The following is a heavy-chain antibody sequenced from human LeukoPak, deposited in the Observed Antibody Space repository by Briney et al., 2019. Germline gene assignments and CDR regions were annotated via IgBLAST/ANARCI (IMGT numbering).Heavy chain of an antibody. Sequence: GGSLRLSCAASGFTFSSYGMHWVRQAPGKGLEWVAVISYDGSNKYYADSVKGRFTISRDNSKNTLYLQMNSLRAEDTAVYYCAKTPMLWFGELGPDYFDYWGQGTLVTVSS. V-gene: IGHV3-30*18. CDR1: GFTFSSYG. J-gene: IGHJ4*02. D-gene: IGHD3-10*01. CDR2: ISYDGSNK. CDR3: AKTPMLWFGELGPDYFDY.